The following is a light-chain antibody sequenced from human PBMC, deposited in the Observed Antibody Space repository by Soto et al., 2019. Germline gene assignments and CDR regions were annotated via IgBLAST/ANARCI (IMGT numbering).Light chain of an antibody. CDR1: QSVSSRS. Sequence: EIVLTQSPGTLSLSPGERATLSCRAGQSVSSRSLAWYQQKPGQAPRLLIYGASNRATGIPDRFSGSGSGTDFSLTISRLEPEDSAVYYCHQYHSPPQTFGQGTKVDI. CDR2: GAS. V-gene: IGKV3-20*01. CDR3: HQYHSPPQT. J-gene: IGKJ2*01.